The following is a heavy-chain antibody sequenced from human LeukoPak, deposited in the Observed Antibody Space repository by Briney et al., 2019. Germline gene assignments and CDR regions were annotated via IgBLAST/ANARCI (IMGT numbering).Heavy chain of an antibody. J-gene: IGHJ4*02. D-gene: IGHD1-1*01. Sequence: SQTLSLTFTVSGGSISSGDYYWSWIRQPPGKGLEWIGYIYYSGSTYYNPSLKSRVTISVDTSKNQFSLKLSSVTAADTAVYYCASCGTTGTGGFDYWGQGTLVTVSS. V-gene: IGHV4-30-4*01. CDR1: GGSISSGDYY. CDR2: IYYSGST. CDR3: ASCGTTGTGGFDY.